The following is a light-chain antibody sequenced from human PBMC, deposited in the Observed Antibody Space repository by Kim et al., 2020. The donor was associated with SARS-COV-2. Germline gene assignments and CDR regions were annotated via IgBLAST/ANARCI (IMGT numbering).Light chain of an antibody. Sequence: DIQMTQSPSSLSASVGDRVTITCRASQSISSYLNWYQQKPGKAPKLLIYAASSLRSGVPSRFSGSGSGTDFTLTISSLQPEDFATYYCQQSYSTPQVTFGGGTKLEI. J-gene: IGKJ4*01. CDR2: AAS. CDR1: QSISSY. V-gene: IGKV1-39*01. CDR3: QQSYSTPQVT.